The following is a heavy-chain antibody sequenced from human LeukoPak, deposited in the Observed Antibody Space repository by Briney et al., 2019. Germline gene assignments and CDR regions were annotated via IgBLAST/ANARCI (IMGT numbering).Heavy chain of an antibody. CDR3: AREGSRVLAVALDY. D-gene: IGHD6-19*01. CDR2: ISSSGSTI. Sequence: GGSLRLSCAASGFTFSSYEMNWVRPAPGKGLEWVSYISSSGSTIYYADSGKGRFTISRDNAKNSLYLQMNSLRAEDTAVYYCAREGSRVLAVALDYWGQGTLVTVSS. V-gene: IGHV3-48*03. J-gene: IGHJ4*02. CDR1: GFTFSSYE.